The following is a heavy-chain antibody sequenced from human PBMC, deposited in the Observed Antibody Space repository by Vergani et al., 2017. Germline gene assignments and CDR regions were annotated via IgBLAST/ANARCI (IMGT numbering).Heavy chain of an antibody. CDR1: GGSISSYY. V-gene: IGHV4-59*01. CDR3: ARVVVVPAAIHYYYYYYMDG. Sequence: VQLQESGPGLVKPSETLSLTCTVSGGSISSYYWSWIRQPPGKGLEWIGYIYYSGSTNYNPSLKSRVTISVNTSKNQFSLKLSSVTGADTAVDYCARVVVVPAAIHYYYYYYMDGWSKGTTVTVSS. CDR2: IYYSGST. J-gene: IGHJ6*03. D-gene: IGHD2-2*01.